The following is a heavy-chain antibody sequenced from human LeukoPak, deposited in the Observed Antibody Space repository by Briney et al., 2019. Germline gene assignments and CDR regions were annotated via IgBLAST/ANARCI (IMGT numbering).Heavy chain of an antibody. J-gene: IGHJ4*02. CDR2: IYYSGST. CDR1: GGSISSYY. V-gene: IGHV4-59*01. D-gene: IGHD3-10*01. Sequence: PSETLSLTCTVSGGSISSYYWGWIRQPPGKGLEWIGYIYYSGSTNYNPSLKSRVTISVDTSKNQFSLKLSSVTAADTAVYYCAGYGSGSYYKAFDFWGQGILVTVSS. CDR3: AGYGSGSYYKAFDF.